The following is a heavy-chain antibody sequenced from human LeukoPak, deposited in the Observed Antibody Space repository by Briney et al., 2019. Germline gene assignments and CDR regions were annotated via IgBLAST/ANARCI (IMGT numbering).Heavy chain of an antibody. V-gene: IGHV3-23*01. J-gene: IGHJ4*02. CDR2: ISGSGGST. Sequence: GGSLRLSCAASGFTFSSYAMSWVRQAPGKGLEWVSAISGSGGSTYYADSVKGRFTISRDNSKNTLYLQMNSLRAEDTAVYYCAKDRRYSGYASSYSFDYWGQGTLVTVSS. CDR1: GFTFSSYA. CDR3: AKDRRYSGYASSYSFDY. D-gene: IGHD5-12*01.